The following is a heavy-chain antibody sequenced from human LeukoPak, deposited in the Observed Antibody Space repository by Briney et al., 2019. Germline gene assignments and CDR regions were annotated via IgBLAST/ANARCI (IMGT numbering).Heavy chain of an antibody. V-gene: IGHV4-38-2*02. J-gene: IGHJ5*02. D-gene: IGHD2-2*01. Sequence: SETLSLTCTVSGYSVSGGYYWGWIRQPPGKGLEWIGSMYHSGDTYYNPSLKSRVTISVDTSKNQLSLKLSSVTAADTAAYYCARSKAHLSTSWYGTWFDPWGQGTLVTVSS. CDR3: ARSKAHLSTSWYGTWFDP. CDR1: GYSVSGGYY. CDR2: MYHSGDT.